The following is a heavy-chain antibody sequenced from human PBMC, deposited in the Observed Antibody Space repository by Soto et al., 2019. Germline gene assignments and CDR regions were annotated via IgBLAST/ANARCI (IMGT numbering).Heavy chain of an antibody. Sequence: QVQLVQSGAEVKKPGASVRVSCKASGYTFTSYDMYWVRQATGQGLEWMGWMNPFSGNAVYTQKFQDRVTMTRDTSINTAYMEMSGLRPEDTAVYYCTRGQGNHWGQGSLVTVSS. CDR1: GYTFTSYD. CDR2: MNPFSGNA. J-gene: IGHJ4*02. CDR3: TRGQGNH. V-gene: IGHV1-8*01.